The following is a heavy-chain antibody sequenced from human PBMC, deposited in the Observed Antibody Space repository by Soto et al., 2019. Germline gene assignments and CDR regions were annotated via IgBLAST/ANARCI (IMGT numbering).Heavy chain of an antibody. J-gene: IGHJ5*02. V-gene: IGHV4-61*03. CDR1: GGSVSNVSYY. D-gene: IGHD2-15*01. CDR3: TRVYFFACYTAHHNHYWFDP. Sequence: SETRSLTCTVSGGSVSNVSYYWSWIRQPLVNGLEWIGYVYESGNIDYNPSLRCRATISVDKTKNHFSMGLSSVTSADTTIYYATRVYFFACYTAHHNHYWFDPWGQGTMVTVSS. CDR2: VYESGNI.